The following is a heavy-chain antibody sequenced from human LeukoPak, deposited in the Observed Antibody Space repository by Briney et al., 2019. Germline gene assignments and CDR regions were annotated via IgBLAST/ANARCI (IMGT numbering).Heavy chain of an antibody. V-gene: IGHV1-69*04. CDR2: IIPILGIA. Sequence: ASVTVSCKASGGTFSSYAISWVRQAPGQGLEWMGRIIPILGIANYAQKFQGRVTITADKSTSTAYMELSSLRSEDTAVYYCARTYYDYVWGSYRDKSLDYWGQGTLVTVS. CDR3: ARTYYDYVWGSYRDKSLDY. J-gene: IGHJ4*02. CDR1: GGTFSSYA. D-gene: IGHD3-16*02.